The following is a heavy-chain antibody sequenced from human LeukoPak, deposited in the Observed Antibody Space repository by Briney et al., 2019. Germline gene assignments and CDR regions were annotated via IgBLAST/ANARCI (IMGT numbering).Heavy chain of an antibody. V-gene: IGHV3-21*01. CDR3: ARDYDSSGYPFDY. CDR2: ISSSSSYI. D-gene: IGHD3-22*01. J-gene: IGHJ4*02. Sequence: GGSLRLSCAASGFTFSSYSMNWVRQAPGKGLEWVSSISSSSSYIYYADSVKGRFTISRDSAKNSLYLQMNSLRAEDTAVYYCARDYDSSGYPFDYWGQGTLVTVSS. CDR1: GFTFSSYS.